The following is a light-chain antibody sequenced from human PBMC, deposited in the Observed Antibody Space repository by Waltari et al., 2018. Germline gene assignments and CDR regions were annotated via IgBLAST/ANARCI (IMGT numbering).Light chain of an antibody. CDR2: EGN. V-gene: IGLV2-23*03. Sequence: QSALTPPASVSGSPGQSITIPCPGTSSDVGRYNLVSWYQQHPGKAPKLMIYEGNKRPSGVSNRFSGSKSGNTASLTISGLQGEDEADYHCCSYAGSNTFVVFGGGTKLTVL. J-gene: IGLJ3*02. CDR3: CSYAGSNTFVV. CDR1: SSDVGRYNL.